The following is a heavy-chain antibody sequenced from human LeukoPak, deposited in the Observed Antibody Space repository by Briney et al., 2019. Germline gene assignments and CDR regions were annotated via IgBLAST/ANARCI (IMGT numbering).Heavy chain of an antibody. J-gene: IGHJ4*02. CDR2: INSGGSWT. CDR1: GNYW. Sequence: GGSLRLSCAASGNYWMHWVRQAPGKGLVWVSHINSGGSWTSYAASVKGRFTISKDIAKNTVYLQMNNLRAEDTAVYYCVSFYEAYWGRGTLVTVSA. CDR3: VSFYEAY. D-gene: IGHD2/OR15-2a*01. V-gene: IGHV3-74*01.